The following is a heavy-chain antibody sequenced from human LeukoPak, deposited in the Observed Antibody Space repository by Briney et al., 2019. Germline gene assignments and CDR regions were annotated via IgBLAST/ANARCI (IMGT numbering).Heavy chain of an antibody. CDR3: ARDLGSGYFDY. Sequence: SQTLSLTCTVSGGSISSGEYYWSWIRQPPGKGLEWIGYIYYSGSTYYNPSLKSRVTISVDTSKNQFSLKLSSVTAADTAVYYCARDLGSGYFDYWGQGTLVTVSS. J-gene: IGHJ4*02. CDR1: GGSISSGEYY. CDR2: IYYSGST. V-gene: IGHV4-30-4*01. D-gene: IGHD3-10*02.